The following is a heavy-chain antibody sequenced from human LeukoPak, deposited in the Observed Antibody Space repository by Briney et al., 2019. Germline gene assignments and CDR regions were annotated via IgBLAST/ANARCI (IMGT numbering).Heavy chain of an antibody. CDR2: ISGGGTNT. CDR1: GFTFSNYA. J-gene: IGHJ4*02. Sequence: QAGGYLRLYCAAYGFTFSNYAMNWVRQAQGKGLEWVSGISGGGTNTDYTDSVRRRFLISRDNSRNTLSLQMSSLRAEDTAVYYCAKDARGYHRPIDYWGQGILVTVSS. D-gene: IGHD3-22*01. V-gene: IGHV3-23*01. CDR3: AKDARGYHRPIDY.